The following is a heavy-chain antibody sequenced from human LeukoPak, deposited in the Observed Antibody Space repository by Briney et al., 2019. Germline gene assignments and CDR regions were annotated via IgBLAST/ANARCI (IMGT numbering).Heavy chain of an antibody. J-gene: IGHJ4*02. CDR3: ARDGPNYYDSSGYCPLLED. D-gene: IGHD3-22*01. V-gene: IGHV3-30*03. CDR1: GISFSVYV. CDR2: ISDDGNNK. Sequence: GNSLRLSCAASGISFSVYVIHWVRQGPGKGLEWMARISDDGNNKLYGESGRGRFTISRDNSKNTLSLHMNSLRAEDTAVYYCARDGPNYYDSSGYCPLLEDWGQGTLVTVSS.